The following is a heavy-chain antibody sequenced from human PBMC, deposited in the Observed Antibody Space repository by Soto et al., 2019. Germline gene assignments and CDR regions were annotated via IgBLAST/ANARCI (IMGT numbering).Heavy chain of an antibody. J-gene: IGHJ4*02. CDR3: AREWQRGTAY. D-gene: IGHD1-7*01. V-gene: IGHV1-2*02. Sequence: QVQLVQSGAEVVKPGASVKVSCKASGYTFTTYFLHWVRQAPGQGLEWLGWIFPGSGGTKYAQKFQGRVTMTRDTSINTDYMDLSRLTSDDTGVYNCAREWQRGTAYWGQGALITVSS. CDR1: GYTFTTYF. CDR2: IFPGSGGT.